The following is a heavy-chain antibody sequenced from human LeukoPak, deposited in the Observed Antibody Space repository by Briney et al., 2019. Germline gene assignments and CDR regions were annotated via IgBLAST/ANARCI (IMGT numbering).Heavy chain of an antibody. CDR2: INHSGST. V-gene: IGHV4-34*01. Sequence: PSETLSLTCAVYGGSFSGYYWSWIRQPPGKGLEWIGEINHSGSTNYNPSLKSRVTISVDTSKNQFSLKLSSVTAADTAVYYCARDGNPIDYWGQGTLVTVSS. J-gene: IGHJ4*02. CDR3: ARDGNPIDY. CDR1: GGSFSGYY.